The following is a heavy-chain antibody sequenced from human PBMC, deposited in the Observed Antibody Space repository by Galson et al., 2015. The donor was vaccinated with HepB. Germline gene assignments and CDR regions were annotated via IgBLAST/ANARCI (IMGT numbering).Heavy chain of an antibody. CDR2: INAGNGNT. CDR1: GYTFTSYA. J-gene: IGHJ5*02. V-gene: IGHV1-3*01. D-gene: IGHD3-22*01. CDR3: AREAYPLYYYDSSRLKDWFDP. Sequence: SVKVSCKASGYTFTSYAMHWVRQAPGQRLEWMGWINAGNGNTKYSQKFQGRVTITRDTSASTAYMELSSLRSEDTAVYYCAREAYPLYYYDSSRLKDWFDPWGQGTLVTVSS.